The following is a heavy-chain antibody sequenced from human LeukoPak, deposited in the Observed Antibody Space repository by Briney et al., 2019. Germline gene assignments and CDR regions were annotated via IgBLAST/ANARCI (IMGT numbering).Heavy chain of an antibody. J-gene: IGHJ4*02. CDR2: IRYDGSNK. CDR1: GFTFSSYV. D-gene: IGHD3-22*01. V-gene: IGHV3-30*02. CDR3: AKEPSYDSSGYYHDY. Sequence: GGSLRLSCAASGFTFSSYVMHWARQAPGKGLEWVAFIRYDGSNKYYADSVKGRFTISRDNSKNTLYLQMNSLRAEDTAVYYCAKEPSYDSSGYYHDYWGQGTLVTVSS.